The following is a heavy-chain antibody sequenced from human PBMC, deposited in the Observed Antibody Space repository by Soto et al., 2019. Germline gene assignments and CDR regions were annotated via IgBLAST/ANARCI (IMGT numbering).Heavy chain of an antibody. D-gene: IGHD6-19*01. CDR1: GYTFTSYG. J-gene: IGHJ5*02. CDR3: ARDRNDVAVAGPPHWFDP. CDR2: ISAYNGNT. Sequence: ASVKVSCKASGYTFTSYGISWVRQAPGQGLEWMGWISAYNGNTNYAQKLQGRVTMTTDTSTSTAYMELRSLRSDDTAVYYCARDRNDVAVAGPPHWFDPWGQGTLVTVSS. V-gene: IGHV1-18*01.